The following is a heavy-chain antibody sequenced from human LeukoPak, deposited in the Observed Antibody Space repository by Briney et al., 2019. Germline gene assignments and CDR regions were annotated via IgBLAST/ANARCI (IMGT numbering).Heavy chain of an antibody. Sequence: GGSLRLSCSASGFTFSTYWMNWVRQAPGKGLEWVASIKEDGSKKYYVDSVKGRFTISRDNAKNSVYLQMNSLRAEDTAVYYCTTIDYWGQGTLVTVSS. CDR1: GFTFSTYW. J-gene: IGHJ4*02. V-gene: IGHV3-7*01. CDR2: IKEDGSKK. D-gene: IGHD1-1*01. CDR3: TTIDY.